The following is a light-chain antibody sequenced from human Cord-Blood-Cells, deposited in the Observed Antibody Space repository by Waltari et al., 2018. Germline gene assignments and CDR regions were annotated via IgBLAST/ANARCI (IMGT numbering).Light chain of an antibody. J-gene: IGKJ3*01. CDR3: QQSYSTPFT. Sequence: EIHLTPFLPSLSDSVGESVTITCRASQSISRYLKWYQQKPGKAPKLLIYAASSLQSGVPSRFSGSGSGTDFTLTISSLQPEDFATYYCQQSYSTPFTFGPGTKVDIK. CDR1: QSISRY. V-gene: IGKV1-39*01. CDR2: AAS.